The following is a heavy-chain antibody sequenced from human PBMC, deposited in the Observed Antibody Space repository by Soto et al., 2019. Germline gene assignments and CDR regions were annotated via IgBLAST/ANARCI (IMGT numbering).Heavy chain of an antibody. V-gene: IGHV1-2*02. CDR2: INPNSGGT. CDR1: GYTFTGYY. J-gene: IGHJ6*02. CDR3: ARVPPDYYYYGMDV. Sequence: AAVKVSCKASGYTFTGYYMHWVRQAPGQGLEWMGWINPNSGGTNYAQKFQGRVTMTRDTSISTAYMELSRLRSDDTAVYYCARVPPDYYYYGMDVWGQGTTVTVSS.